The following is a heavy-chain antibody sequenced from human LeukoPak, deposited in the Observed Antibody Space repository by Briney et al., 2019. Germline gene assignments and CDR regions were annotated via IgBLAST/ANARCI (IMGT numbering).Heavy chain of an antibody. V-gene: IGHV3-21*01. CDR1: GFTFSSYS. D-gene: IGHD2-15*01. Sequence: GGSLRLSCAASGFTFSSYSMNWVRQAPGKGLEWVSSIRGSSSYIYYADSVKGRFTISRDNAKNSLYLQMNSLRAEDTAVYYCARAKPGYSLDYWGQGTLVTVSS. J-gene: IGHJ4*02. CDR2: IRGSSSYI. CDR3: ARAKPGYSLDY.